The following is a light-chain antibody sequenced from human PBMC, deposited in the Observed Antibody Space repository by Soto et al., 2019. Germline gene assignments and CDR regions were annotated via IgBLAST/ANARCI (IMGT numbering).Light chain of an antibody. Sequence: EIVLTQSPATLSLSPGERATLSCRASQSVSSYLAWYQQKPGQAPRLLIYDASNRATGIPARFSGSGSGTDFTLTIRSLEPEDFAVYYCQQRSNFPLTFGGGTKVEIK. CDR2: DAS. CDR3: QQRSNFPLT. V-gene: IGKV3-11*01. J-gene: IGKJ4*01. CDR1: QSVSSY.